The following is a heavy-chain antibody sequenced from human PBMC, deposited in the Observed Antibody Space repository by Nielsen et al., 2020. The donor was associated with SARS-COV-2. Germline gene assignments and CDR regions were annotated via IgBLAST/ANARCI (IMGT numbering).Heavy chain of an antibody. Sequence: GGSLRLSCAASGFTFSSYAMNWVRQAPGKGLEWVSGISGRGGSTYYADSVKGRFTISRDNSKNSLYLQMNSLRSVDTAFYYCAKENTYGRSYYFDYWGQGTLVTVSS. CDR3: AKENTYGRSYYFDY. J-gene: IGHJ4*02. V-gene: IGHV3-23*01. CDR2: ISGRGGST. CDR1: GFTFSSYA. D-gene: IGHD5-18*01.